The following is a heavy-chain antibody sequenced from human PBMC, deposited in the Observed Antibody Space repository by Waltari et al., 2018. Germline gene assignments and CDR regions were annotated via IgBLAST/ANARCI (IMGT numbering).Heavy chain of an antibody. J-gene: IGHJ3*02. V-gene: IGHV4-59*01. CDR1: GGSISSYY. D-gene: IGHD4-17*01. Sequence: QVQLQESGPGLVKPSETLSLTCTVSGGSISSYYWSWIRQPQGKGLEWIGYIYYSGSTNYNPSLKSRVTISVDTSKNQFSLKLSSVTAADTAVYYCAREGDDYGDREAFDIWGQGTMVTVSS. CDR3: AREGDDYGDREAFDI. CDR2: IYYSGST.